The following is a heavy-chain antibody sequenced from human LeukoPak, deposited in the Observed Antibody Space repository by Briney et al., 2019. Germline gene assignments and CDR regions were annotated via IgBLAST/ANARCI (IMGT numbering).Heavy chain of an antibody. CDR3: ARDPYCSSTSCPRGAFDI. Sequence: SETLSLTCTVSGGSISSGSYYWSWIRQPAGKGLEWIGRIYTSGSTNYNPSLKSRVTISVDTSKNQFSLKLSSVTAADTAVYYCARDPYCSSTSCPRGAFDIWGQGAMVTVSS. CDR1: GGSISSGSYY. V-gene: IGHV4-61*02. J-gene: IGHJ3*02. CDR2: IYTSGST. D-gene: IGHD2-2*01.